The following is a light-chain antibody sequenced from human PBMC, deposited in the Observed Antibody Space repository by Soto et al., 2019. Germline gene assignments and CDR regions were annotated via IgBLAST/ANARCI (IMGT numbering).Light chain of an antibody. Sequence: EIVLTQSPGTLSLSPGERATLSCRASQSVSIDLAWYQQTPGQAPRLLIYDASNRATGIPARFSGSGSGTDFTLTISSLEPEDFAVYYCQQRSNWLTFGGGTKVDIK. CDR3: QQRSNWLT. V-gene: IGKV3-11*01. CDR1: QSVSID. CDR2: DAS. J-gene: IGKJ4*01.